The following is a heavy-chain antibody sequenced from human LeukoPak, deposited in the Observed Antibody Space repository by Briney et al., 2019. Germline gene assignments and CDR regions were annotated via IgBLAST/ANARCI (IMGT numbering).Heavy chain of an antibody. J-gene: IGHJ4*02. CDR1: GGSISSYY. D-gene: IGHD3-10*01. CDR3: ARDPRSGSYLDY. CDR2: IYYSGST. V-gene: IGHV4-59*01. Sequence: SETLSLTCTVSGGSISSYYWSWIRQPLGKGLEWIGYIYYSGSTNYNPSLKSRVTISVDTSKNQFSLKLSSVTAADTAVYYCARDPRSGSYLDYWGQGTLVTVSS.